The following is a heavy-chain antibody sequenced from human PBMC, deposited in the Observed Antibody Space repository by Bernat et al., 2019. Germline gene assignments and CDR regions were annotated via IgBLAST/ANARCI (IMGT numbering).Heavy chain of an antibody. Sequence: QVQLVQSGAEVKKPGASVKVSCKASGYTFTDYYMHWVRQAPGQGLEWMGWLNPNSGDTNYAQTFQGWVTMTRDTSISTAYMELSRLTSDDTAVYYCATAARQGWGDCYFDYWGQGTLVTVSS. J-gene: IGHJ4*02. V-gene: IGHV1-2*04. CDR1: GYTFTDYY. D-gene: IGHD2-21*02. CDR3: ATAARQGWGDCYFDY. CDR2: LNPNSGDT.